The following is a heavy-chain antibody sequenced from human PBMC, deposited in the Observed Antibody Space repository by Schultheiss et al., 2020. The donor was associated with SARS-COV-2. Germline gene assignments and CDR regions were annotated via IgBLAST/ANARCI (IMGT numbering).Heavy chain of an antibody. D-gene: IGHD3-10*01. J-gene: IGHJ6*02. CDR3: ARDGLGTPPDYYAMDV. CDR2: IYYSGST. V-gene: IGHV4-59*01. CDR1: GGSISSYY. Sequence: SETLSLTCTVSGGSISSYYWSWIRQPPGKGLEWIGYIYYSGSTNYNPSLKSRVTISVDTSKNQFSLKLSSVTAADTGVYYCARDGLGTPPDYYAMDVWGRGTTVTVSS.